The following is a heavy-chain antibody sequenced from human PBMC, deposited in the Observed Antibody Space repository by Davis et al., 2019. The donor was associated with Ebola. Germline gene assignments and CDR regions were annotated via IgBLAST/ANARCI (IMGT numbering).Heavy chain of an antibody. J-gene: IGHJ4*02. CDR1: GGSIISYY. CDR2: IYYSGST. CDR3: AREGYSSAWPSFFDY. D-gene: IGHD6-19*01. Sequence: SETLSLTCTVSGGSIISYYWSWIRQPPGKGLEWIGYIYYSGSTIYNPSLKSRVTISVDTSKKQFSLNLSSVTAADTAVYYCAREGYSSAWPSFFDYWGQGTLVTVSS. V-gene: IGHV4-59*01.